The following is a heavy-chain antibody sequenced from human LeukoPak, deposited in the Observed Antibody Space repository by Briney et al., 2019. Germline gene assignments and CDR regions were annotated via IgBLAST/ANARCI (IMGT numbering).Heavy chain of an antibody. CDR1: GFTFSSYW. D-gene: IGHD2-15*01. J-gene: IGHJ5*02. CDR2: IKQDGSEK. V-gene: IGHV3-7*01. CDR3: ARDRKTVVAATPNWFDP. Sequence: GGSLRLSCAASGFTFSSYWMSWVRQAPGKGLEWVANIKQDGSEKYYVDSVKGRFTISRDNAKNSLYLQMNSLRAEDTAVYYCARDRKTVVAATPNWFDPWGQGTLVTVSS.